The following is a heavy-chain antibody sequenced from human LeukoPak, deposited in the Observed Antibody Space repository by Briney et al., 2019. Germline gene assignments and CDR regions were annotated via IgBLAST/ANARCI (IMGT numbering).Heavy chain of an antibody. J-gene: IGHJ5*02. CDR1: GGTFSTDA. CDR3: ARDTAVAPSSNWFDP. Sequence: SVKVSCKASGGTFSTDATSWVRQAPGQGLEWMGRVIPYLGIIDYTQKFQGRITISADKSTSTAYMEMNSLTSEDTAVYYCARDTAVAPSSNWFDPWGQGTLVTVSS. CDR2: VIPYLGII. V-gene: IGHV1-69*04. D-gene: IGHD6-19*01.